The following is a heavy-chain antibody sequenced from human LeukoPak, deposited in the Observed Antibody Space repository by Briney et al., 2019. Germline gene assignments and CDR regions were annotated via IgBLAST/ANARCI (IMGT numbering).Heavy chain of an antibody. CDR2: IWYDGSNK. D-gene: IGHD1-7*01. CDR1: GFTFSSYG. Sequence: GGSLRLSCAASGFTFSSYGMHWVRQAPGKGLEWVAVIWYDGSNKYYADSVKGRFTISRDNSKNTLYLQMNSLRAEDTAVYYSARLAGTKAYYYYGMDVWGQGTTVTVS. CDR3: ARLAGTKAYYYYGMDV. J-gene: IGHJ6*02. V-gene: IGHV3-33*01.